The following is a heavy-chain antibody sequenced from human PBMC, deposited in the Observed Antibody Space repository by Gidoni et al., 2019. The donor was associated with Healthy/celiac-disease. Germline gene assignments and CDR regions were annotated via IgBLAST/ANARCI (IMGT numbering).Heavy chain of an antibody. J-gene: IGHJ3*02. V-gene: IGHV3-30*18. CDR3: AKVGGRDGYNLGDAFDI. CDR2: ISYDGSNK. D-gene: IGHD5-12*01. Sequence: QVQLVESGGGVVQPGRSLRLSCAASGFTFSSYGMHWVRQAPGKGLEWVAVISYDGSNKYYADSVKGRFTISRDNSKNTLYLQMNSLRAEDTAVYYCAKVGGRDGYNLGDAFDIWGQGTMVTVSS. CDR1: GFTFSSYG.